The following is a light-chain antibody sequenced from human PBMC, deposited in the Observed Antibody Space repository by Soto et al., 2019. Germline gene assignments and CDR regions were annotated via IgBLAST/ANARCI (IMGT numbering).Light chain of an antibody. CDR1: QGIEND. V-gene: IGKV1-6*01. Sequence: AIQMTQSPSSLSASVGDRVTLTCRASQGIENDVAWYQQKAGKAPKLLIYAASSLQSGVTSRFSGSGSGTDFTLTITSLQPEDFATYYCQQDYSYPYTFGQGTKLEIK. J-gene: IGKJ2*01. CDR3: QQDYSYPYT. CDR2: AAS.